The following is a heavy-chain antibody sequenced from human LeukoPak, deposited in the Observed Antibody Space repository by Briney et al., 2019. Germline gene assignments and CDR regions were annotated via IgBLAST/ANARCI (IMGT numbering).Heavy chain of an antibody. CDR3: ATPSWSRDGYVGAFNI. Sequence: SETLSLTCTVSGGFIGSSGYYWGWIRQPPGKGLERIGSIYYSGSTYYNPSLKSRVTMSVDTSKSQFSLKLNSVTAADTAVYHCATPSWSRDGYVGAFNIWGQGTMVTVSS. D-gene: IGHD5-24*01. V-gene: IGHV4-39*07. J-gene: IGHJ3*02. CDR2: IYYSGST. CDR1: GGFIGSSGYY.